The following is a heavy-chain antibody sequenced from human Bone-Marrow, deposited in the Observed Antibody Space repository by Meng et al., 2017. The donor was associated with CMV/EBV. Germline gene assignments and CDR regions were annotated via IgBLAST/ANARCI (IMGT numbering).Heavy chain of an antibody. V-gene: IGHV3-23*01. J-gene: IGHJ4*02. D-gene: IGHD6-13*01. CDR1: GFTFSSYS. CDR3: AKLLSIAAPIGDYYFDY. Sequence: GESLKISCAASGFTFSSYSMNWVRQAPGKGLEWVSAISGSGGSTYYADSVKGWFTISRDNSKNTLYLQMNSLRAEDTAVYYCAKLLSIAAPIGDYYFDYWGQGTLVTVSS. CDR2: ISGSGGST.